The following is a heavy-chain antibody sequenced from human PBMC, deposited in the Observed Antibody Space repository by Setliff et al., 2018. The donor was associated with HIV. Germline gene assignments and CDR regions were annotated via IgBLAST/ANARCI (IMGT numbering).Heavy chain of an antibody. V-gene: IGHV4-4*07. D-gene: IGHD3-10*01. CDR1: GGSFGDYH. CDR2: IVRSGTT. J-gene: IGHJ5*02. Sequence: KSSETLSLTCTHSGGSFGDYHWSWIRQPAGRGLEWIGRIVRSGTTDYKFSLKSRVTISIDTSRNQFSLRLTSVTAEETAVYYCARDRHYSGLGSYGTWGPGTLVTVSS. CDR3: ARDRHYSGLGSYGT.